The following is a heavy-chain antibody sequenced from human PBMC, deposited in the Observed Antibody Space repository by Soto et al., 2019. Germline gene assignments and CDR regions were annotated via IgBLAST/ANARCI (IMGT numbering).Heavy chain of an antibody. J-gene: IGHJ4*02. V-gene: IGHV4-39*01. CDR2: IYYSGST. D-gene: IGHD5-12*01. Sequence: PSETLSLTCTVSDGSISSSSYYWGWIRQPPGKGLEWIGSIYYSGSTYYNPSLKSRVTISVDTSKNQFSLKLSSVTAADTAVYYCARNIVATVNFDYWGQGTLVTVSS. CDR1: DGSISSSSYY. CDR3: ARNIVATVNFDY.